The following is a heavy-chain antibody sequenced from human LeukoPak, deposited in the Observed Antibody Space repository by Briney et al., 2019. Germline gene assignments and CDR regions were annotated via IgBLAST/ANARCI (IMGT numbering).Heavy chain of an antibody. Sequence: GGSLRLSCAASGFTFSSYAMSWVRQAPGRGLEWVSAISGSGGSTYYADSVKGRFTISRDNSKNTLYLQMNSLRAEDTAVYYCATNIVATNPPFNWGQGTLVTVSS. CDR2: ISGSGGST. J-gene: IGHJ4*02. CDR3: ATNIVATNPPFN. CDR1: GFTFSSYA. V-gene: IGHV3-23*01. D-gene: IGHD5-12*01.